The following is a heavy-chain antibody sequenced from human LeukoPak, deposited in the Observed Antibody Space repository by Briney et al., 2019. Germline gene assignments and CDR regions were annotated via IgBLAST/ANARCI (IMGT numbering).Heavy chain of an antibody. J-gene: IGHJ4*02. CDR3: ARERVVGATQFDY. CDR2: IKQDGSEK. Sequence: GGSLRLSCAASGFTFSSYWMSWVRQAPGKGLEWVANIKQDGSEKYYVDSVKGRFTISRDNAKNSLYPQMNSLRAEDTAVYYCARERVVGATQFDYWGQGTLVTVSS. V-gene: IGHV3-7*01. CDR1: GFTFSSYW. D-gene: IGHD1-26*01.